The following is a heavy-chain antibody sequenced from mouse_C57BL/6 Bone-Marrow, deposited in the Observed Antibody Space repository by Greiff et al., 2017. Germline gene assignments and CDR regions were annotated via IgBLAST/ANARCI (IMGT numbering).Heavy chain of an antibody. CDR3: TIPATYDSRGLFDY. Sequence: EVQLQQSGTVLARPGASVKMSCKTSGYTFTDYWMNWVKQRPGQGLEWIGAIYPGNSDTSYNQKFKGKAKLTAVQSSSTAYMELSRLTNEDSAVYDCTIPATYDSRGLFDYWGQGTTLTVSS. D-gene: IGHD1-1*01. V-gene: IGHV1-5*01. CDR1: GYTFTDYW. J-gene: IGHJ2*01. CDR2: IYPGNSDT.